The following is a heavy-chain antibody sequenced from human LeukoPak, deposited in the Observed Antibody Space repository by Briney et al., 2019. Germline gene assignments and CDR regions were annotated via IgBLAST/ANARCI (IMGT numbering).Heavy chain of an antibody. CDR2: INHSGST. CDR1: GGSFSGYY. V-gene: IGHV4-34*01. CDR3: ARELRGYSYGYFGY. J-gene: IGHJ4*02. D-gene: IGHD5-18*01. Sequence: PSETLSLTCAVYGGSFSGYYWSWIRQPPGKGLEWIGEINHSGSTNYNPSLKSRVTISVDTSKNQFSLKLSSVTAADTAVYYCARELRGYSYGYFGYWGQGTLVTVSS.